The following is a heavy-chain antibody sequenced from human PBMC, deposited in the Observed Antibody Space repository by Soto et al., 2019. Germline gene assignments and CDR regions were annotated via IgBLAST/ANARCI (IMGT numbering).Heavy chain of an antibody. CDR2: IYYSGST. V-gene: IGHV4-31*03. Sequence: QVQLQESGPGLVKPSQTLSLTCTVSGGSISSGGYYWSWIRQQPGKGLEWIGYIYYSGSTYYNPSLKSRVTISVDTSKNQFSLKLSSVTAADTAVYYCARESPLPENWFDPWGQGTLVTVSS. CDR1: GGSISSGGYY. J-gene: IGHJ5*02. CDR3: ARESPLPENWFDP.